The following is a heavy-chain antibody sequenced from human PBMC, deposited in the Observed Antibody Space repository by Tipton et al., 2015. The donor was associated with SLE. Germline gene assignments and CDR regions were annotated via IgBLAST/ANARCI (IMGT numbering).Heavy chain of an antibody. CDR3: AREWSSRWPLDY. CDR1: GGSISYGSYY. Sequence: TLSLTCTVSGGSISYGSYYWNWIRQPAGKGLEWIGRIFSTGSTDYNPSLKSRVTISIDTSKNQFSLRVTSVTAADTAVYYCAREWSSRWPLDYWGQGRLVTVSS. D-gene: IGHD6-13*01. CDR2: IFSTGST. V-gene: IGHV4-61*02. J-gene: IGHJ4*02.